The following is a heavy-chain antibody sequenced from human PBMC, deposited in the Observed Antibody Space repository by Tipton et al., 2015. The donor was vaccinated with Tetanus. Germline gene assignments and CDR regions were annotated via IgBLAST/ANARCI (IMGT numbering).Heavy chain of an antibody. J-gene: IGHJ2*01. CDR1: GGPINDYS. Sequence: TLSLTCTVSGGPINDYSWSWIRQTPGKGLEWIGYISDIGNTKYNPSLKSRVIISLDTSKNHFSLTLTSVTAADTAVYFCARGWAWELEFWYFDLWGRCTLVSVSS. D-gene: IGHD1-26*01. V-gene: IGHV4-59*01. CDR2: ISDIGNT. CDR3: ARGWAWELEFWYFDL.